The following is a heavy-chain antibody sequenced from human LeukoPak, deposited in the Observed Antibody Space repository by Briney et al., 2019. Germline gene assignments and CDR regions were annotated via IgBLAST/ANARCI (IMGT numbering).Heavy chain of an antibody. CDR3: ARRWYHAYCDY. D-gene: IGHD2-15*01. Sequence: SETLSLTCTVSGGSVSSGSYYWSWVRQPPGKGLEWIGCIDYSGSTYYNPSLKSRVTVSADTSKYQFSLKLTSVTAADTAVYYCARRWYHAYCDYWGQGSLVTVSS. J-gene: IGHJ4*02. CDR1: GGSVSSGSYY. CDR2: IDYSGST. V-gene: IGHV4-61*01.